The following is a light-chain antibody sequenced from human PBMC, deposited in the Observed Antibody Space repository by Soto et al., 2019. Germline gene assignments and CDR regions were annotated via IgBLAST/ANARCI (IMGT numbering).Light chain of an antibody. J-gene: IGKJ5*01. CDR1: QDINNY. Sequence: DIQMTQSPSSLSASVGDRVIITCQASQDINNYLNWYQQKPGKAPKLLIYDASNLETGVPSRFSGSGSRTDFSFTISSLQPEDIATYFCHQYDNLPPTFGQGTRLE. V-gene: IGKV1-33*01. CDR3: HQYDNLPPT. CDR2: DAS.